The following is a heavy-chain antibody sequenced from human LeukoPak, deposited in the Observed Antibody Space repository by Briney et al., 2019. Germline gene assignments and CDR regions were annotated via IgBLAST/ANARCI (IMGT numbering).Heavy chain of an antibody. J-gene: IGHJ4*02. CDR2: INIDADSI. V-gene: IGHV3-74*01. CDR3: ARGPEREHIDY. D-gene: IGHD1-26*01. CDR1: GFTFSSYW. Sequence: GGSLGLSCAASGFTFSSYWMYWVRQAPGQGLVWVSRINIDADSISYADSVKGRFTISRDNAKNTLYLQMNSLRGEDTAVYYCARGPEREHIDYWGQGTLVTVS.